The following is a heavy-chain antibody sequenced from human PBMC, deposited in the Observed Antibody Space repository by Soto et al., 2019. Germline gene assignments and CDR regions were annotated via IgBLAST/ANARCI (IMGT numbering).Heavy chain of an antibody. J-gene: IGHJ2*01. V-gene: IGHV4-4*07. Sequence: QVQLQESGPGLVKPSETLSLTCTVSGGSISSYYWSWIRQPAGKGLEWIGRIYTSGSTNYNPSLKSRVTMSVDTSQNQFSLKLSSVTAADTAVYYCARRYSGYDSLGWYFDLWGRGTLVTVSS. CDR2: IYTSGST. CDR3: ARRYSGYDSLGWYFDL. CDR1: GGSISSYY. D-gene: IGHD5-12*01.